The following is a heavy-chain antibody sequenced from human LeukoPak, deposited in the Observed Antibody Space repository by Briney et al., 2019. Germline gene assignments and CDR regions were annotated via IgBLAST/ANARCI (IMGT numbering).Heavy chain of an antibody. D-gene: IGHD3-10*02. CDR3: AELGITMIGGV. CDR1: GFTFSSYE. V-gene: IGHV3-48*03. J-gene: IGHJ6*04. CDR2: ISSSGSTI. Sequence: PGGSLRLSCAASGFTFSSYEVNWVRQAPGKGLEWVSYISSSGSTIYYADSVKGRFTISRDNAKNSLYLQMNSLRAEDTAVHYCAELGITMIGGVWGKGTTVTISS.